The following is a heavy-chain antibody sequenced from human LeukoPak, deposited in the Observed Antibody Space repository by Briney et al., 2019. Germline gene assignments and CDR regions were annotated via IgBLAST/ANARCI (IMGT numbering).Heavy chain of an antibody. D-gene: IGHD3-9*01. J-gene: IGHJ6*02. CDR2: INHSGST. CDR3: AISPGLRYFDWTPGYYYGMDV. CDR1: GGSFSGYY. V-gene: IGHV4-34*01. Sequence: SETLSLTCAVYGGSFSGYYWSWIRQPPGKGLEWIGEINHSGSTNYNPSLKGRVTISVDTSKNQFSLKLSSVTAADTAVYYCAISPGLRYFDWTPGYYYGMDVWGQGTTVTVSS.